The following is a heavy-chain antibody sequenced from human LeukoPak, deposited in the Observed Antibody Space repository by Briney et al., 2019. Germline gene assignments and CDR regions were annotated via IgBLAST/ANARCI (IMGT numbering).Heavy chain of an antibody. V-gene: IGHV3-23*01. CDR2: ISGSGGST. CDR3: AKDRLAGYSGYDSKDY. D-gene: IGHD5-12*01. J-gene: IGHJ4*02. CDR1: GFTFSSYA. Sequence: GGPLRLSCAASGFTFSSYAMSWVRQAPGKGLEWVSAISGSGGSTYYADSVKGRFTISRDNSKNTLYLQMNSLRAEDTAVYYCAKDRLAGYSGYDSKDYWGQGTLVTVSS.